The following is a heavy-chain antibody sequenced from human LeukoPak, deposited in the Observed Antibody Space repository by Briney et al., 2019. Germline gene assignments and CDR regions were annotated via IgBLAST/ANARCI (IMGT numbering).Heavy chain of an antibody. CDR2: IYTSGST. J-gene: IGHJ4*02. CDR1: GGSISSGSYY. D-gene: IGHD5-18*01. Sequence: SETLSLTCTVSGGSISSGSYYWSWIRQPAGTGLEWIGRIYTSGSTNYNPSLKSRVTISVDTSKNQFSLKLSSVTAADTAVYYCARHGYGYNFDYWGQGTLVTVSS. CDR3: ARHGYGYNFDY. V-gene: IGHV4-61*02.